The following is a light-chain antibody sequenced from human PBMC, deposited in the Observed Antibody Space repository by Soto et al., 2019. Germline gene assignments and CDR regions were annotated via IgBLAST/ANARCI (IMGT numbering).Light chain of an antibody. J-gene: IGLJ3*02. V-gene: IGLV3-21*04. CDR1: NIGSKS. Sequence: SYELTQPPSVSVAPGKTARITCGGNNIGSKSVHWYQQKPGQAPVLVIYYDSDRPSGIPERFSGSSSGNTATLTISRVEAGDEADYFCQVWDSARDPVVFGGGTKLTVL. CDR3: QVWDSARDPVV. CDR2: YDS.